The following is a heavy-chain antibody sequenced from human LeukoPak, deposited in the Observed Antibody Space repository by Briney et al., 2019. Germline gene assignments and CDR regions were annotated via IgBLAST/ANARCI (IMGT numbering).Heavy chain of an antibody. CDR1: GGTFSSYA. D-gene: IGHD3-3*01. Sequence: SVKVSCKASGGTFSSYAISWVRQAPGQGHEWMGGIIPIFGTANYAQKFQGRVTITTDESTSTAYMELSSLRSEDTAVYYCARADRSGAACYDFWSGYPLDYWGQGTLVTVSS. CDR3: ARADRSGAACYDFWSGYPLDY. V-gene: IGHV1-69*05. CDR2: IIPIFGTA. J-gene: IGHJ4*02.